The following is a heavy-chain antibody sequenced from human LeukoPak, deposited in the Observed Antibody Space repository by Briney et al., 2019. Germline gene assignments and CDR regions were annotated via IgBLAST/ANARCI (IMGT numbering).Heavy chain of an antibody. D-gene: IGHD3-10*01. CDR1: GGSISSYY. CDR2: IYTSGST. V-gene: IGHV4-4*07. Sequence: SETLSLTCTVSGGSISSYYWSWIRQPAGKGLEWIGRIYTSGSTNYNPSLKSRVTMSVDTSKNQFSLKLSSVTAADTAVYYCARDFKRKEWFGDRNWFDPGGQGTLVTVSS. J-gene: IGHJ5*02. CDR3: ARDFKRKEWFGDRNWFDP.